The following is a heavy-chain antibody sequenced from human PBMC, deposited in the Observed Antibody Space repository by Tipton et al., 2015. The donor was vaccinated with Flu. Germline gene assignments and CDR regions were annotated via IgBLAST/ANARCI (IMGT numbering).Heavy chain of an antibody. J-gene: IGHJ4*02. V-gene: IGHV4-39*01. CDR1: GGSISSTNYF. CDR2: IYPSGTT. D-gene: IGHD1-26*01. CDR3: ARLSYYDVDLKNFYFDY. Sequence: GLVKPSETLSLTCTVSGGSISSTNYFCAWIRQPPGKRLELIGSIYPSGTTYYNPSLKSRVTISVDTSKSQFSLMLRSVTAADTAVYFCARLSYYDVDLKNFYFDYWGQGALVTVSS.